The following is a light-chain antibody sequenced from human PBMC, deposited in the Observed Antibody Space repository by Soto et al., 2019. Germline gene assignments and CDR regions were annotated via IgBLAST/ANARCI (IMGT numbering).Light chain of an antibody. CDR2: GAS. J-gene: IGKJ4*01. V-gene: IGKV3-20*01. CDR3: QQYGNSRLT. CDR1: QSVNSRY. Sequence: EIVLTQSPDTLSLSPGERGTLSCRASQSVNSRYLAWYQQKPGQAPRLLIYGASSRATGIPDRFSGSGSGADFTLTISRLEPEDFAVYYCQQYGNSRLTFGGGTQVEIK.